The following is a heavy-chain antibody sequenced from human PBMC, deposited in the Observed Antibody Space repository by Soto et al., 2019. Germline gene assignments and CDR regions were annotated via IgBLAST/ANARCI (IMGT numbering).Heavy chain of an antibody. CDR3: ARDLPLYCRGDCNFDF. CDR2: ISYDGGER. D-gene: IGHD2-21*02. J-gene: IGHJ4*02. V-gene: IGHV3-30*03. CDR1: GFIFSRYG. Sequence: GGSLRLSCGGSGFIFSRYGMHWVRQAPGKGLEWVTGISYDGGERFYADSVKGRFTISRDNSKNRLDLQMSSLRPEDTAVYYCARDLPLYCRGDCNFDFWGQGTLVTVSS.